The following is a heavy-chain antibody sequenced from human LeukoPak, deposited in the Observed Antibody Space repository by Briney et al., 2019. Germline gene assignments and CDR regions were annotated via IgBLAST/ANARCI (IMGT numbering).Heavy chain of an antibody. D-gene: IGHD5-18*01. CDR3: ARGRSYGFDFDS. CDR2: KYYSGST. Sequence: SETLSLTCDVSGVSINTCCYYWTWIRQPPGKGLEWIGYKYYSGSTRYNSSLRSRLTISLDTSKNQFSLRLTSVTAADTAVYYCARGRSYGFDFDSWGPGTLVIASS. V-gene: IGHV4-61*01. CDR1: GVSINTCCYY. J-gene: IGHJ4*02.